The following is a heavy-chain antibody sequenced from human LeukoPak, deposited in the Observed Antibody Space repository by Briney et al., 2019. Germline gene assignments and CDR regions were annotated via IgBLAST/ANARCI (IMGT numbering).Heavy chain of an antibody. CDR3: VTVRGGCSRTSCYFEN. V-gene: IGHV4-4*02. CDR1: SVSISSNYL. D-gene: IGHD2-2*01. Sequence: SETLSLTCAVSSVSISSNYLWTWLRHPPGKRLEWIGEIDQGGSTNYNPSLKSRFTISLDQSKNQFSLKVISLNAADTAVYYCVTVRGGCSRTSCYFENWGPGTLVTVSS. CDR2: IDQGGST. J-gene: IGHJ4*02.